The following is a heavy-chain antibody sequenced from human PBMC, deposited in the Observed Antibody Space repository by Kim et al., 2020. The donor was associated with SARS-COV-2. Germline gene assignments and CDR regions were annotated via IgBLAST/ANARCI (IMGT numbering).Heavy chain of an antibody. V-gene: IGHV3-30*04. CDR2: ISYNEGENNG. D-gene: IGHD2-2*01. CDR3: ARPHCSFTHCFWNDAFDI. CDR1: GFTFNTYA. Sequence: GGSLRLSCAASGFTFNTYAMHWVRQAPGKGLEWVSSISYNEGENNGLYADSVRGRFTISRDNSKNTVFLQMNSLRADDTAVYYCARPHCSFTHCFWNDAFDIWGQGTVVILSS. J-gene: IGHJ3*02.